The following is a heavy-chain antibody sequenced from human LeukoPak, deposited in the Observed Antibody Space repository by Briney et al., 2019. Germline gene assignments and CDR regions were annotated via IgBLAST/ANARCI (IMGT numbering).Heavy chain of an antibody. Sequence: GGSLRLSCAASGFTFSSYSMNWVRQAPGKGLEWVSSISSSSSYIYYADSVKGRFTISRDNAKNSLYLQMNSLRAEDTAVYYCASWVEGATGDDYWGQGTLVTVSS. D-gene: IGHD1-26*01. CDR3: ASWVEGATGDDY. J-gene: IGHJ4*02. CDR1: GFTFSSYS. CDR2: ISSSSSYI. V-gene: IGHV3-21*01.